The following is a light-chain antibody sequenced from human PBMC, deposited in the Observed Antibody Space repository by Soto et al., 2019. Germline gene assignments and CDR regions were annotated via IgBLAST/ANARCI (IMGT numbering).Light chain of an antibody. Sequence: QSVLTQPPSVSGAPGQRVTISCTGSSSNIGAGYDVHWYQVVPGTAPKLLIYGDTNRPSGVPDRFSGSKSGSSASLAITGLQAEDEADYYCQSYDTSLNDLEGVFGGGTK. CDR1: SSNIGAGYD. J-gene: IGLJ3*02. CDR2: GDT. V-gene: IGLV1-40*01. CDR3: QSYDTSLNDLEGV.